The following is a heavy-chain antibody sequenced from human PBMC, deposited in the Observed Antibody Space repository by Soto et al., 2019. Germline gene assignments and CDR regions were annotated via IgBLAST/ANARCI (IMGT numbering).Heavy chain of an antibody. J-gene: IGHJ6*02. V-gene: IGHV1-18*01. Sequence: ASVKVSCKASDYIFTTYGISWVRQAPGQGLKWMGWVSPYSNITNYAQKFQGRVTMTTETSTSTVYMELRSLRSDDTAMYYCARNGERDLGLNYYFYYGMDVWGQGTSVTVSS. CDR2: VSPYSNIT. CDR3: ARNGERDLGLNYYFYYGMDV. CDR1: DYIFTTYG. D-gene: IGHD3-10*01.